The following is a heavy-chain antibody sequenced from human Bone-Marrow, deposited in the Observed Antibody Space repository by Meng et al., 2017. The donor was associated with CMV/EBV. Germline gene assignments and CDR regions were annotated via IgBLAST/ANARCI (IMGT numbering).Heavy chain of an antibody. J-gene: IGHJ4*02. Sequence: SVKVSCKASGGTFSNYALSWVRQAPGQGLEWMGGIIPIFGTANYAQKFQGRVTITTDESTSTAYMELSSLRSKDTAVYYCAREVSYGGNLFVSGQFDYWAQGTLVTVPS. D-gene: IGHD4-23*01. CDR2: IIPIFGTA. CDR1: GGTFSNYA. V-gene: IGHV1-69*05. CDR3: AREVSYGGNLFVSGQFDY.